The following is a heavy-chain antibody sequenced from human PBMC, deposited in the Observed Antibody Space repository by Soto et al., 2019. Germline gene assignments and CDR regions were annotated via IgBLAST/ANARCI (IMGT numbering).Heavy chain of an antibody. CDR1: GYTFTGYY. D-gene: IGHD3-10*01. V-gene: IGHV1-2*04. CDR3: ARSGNFYPRYYYYCGMDV. CDR2: INPNSGGT. Sequence: ASVKVSCKASGYTFTGYYMHWVRQAPGQGLEWMGWINPNSGGTNYAQKFQGWVTMTRDTSISTAYMELSRLRSDDTAVYYCARSGNFYPRYYYYCGMDVWGQGTTVTVSS. J-gene: IGHJ6*02.